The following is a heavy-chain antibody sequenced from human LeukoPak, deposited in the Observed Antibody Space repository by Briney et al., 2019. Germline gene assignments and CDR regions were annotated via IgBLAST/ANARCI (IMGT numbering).Heavy chain of an antibody. CDR1: GFRFSGFS. J-gene: IGHJ4*02. Sequence: PGGSLRLSCAGFGFRFSGFSMNWVRQAPGKGLEWVSSISRDSIYIYYADSVKGRFTISRDNAKNSLYLQMNSLRAEDTAVYYCAREGCRTSCPTWGYFDHWGQGTLVTVSS. V-gene: IGHV3-21*01. CDR2: ISRDSIYI. CDR3: AREGCRTSCPTWGYFDH. D-gene: IGHD2-2*01.